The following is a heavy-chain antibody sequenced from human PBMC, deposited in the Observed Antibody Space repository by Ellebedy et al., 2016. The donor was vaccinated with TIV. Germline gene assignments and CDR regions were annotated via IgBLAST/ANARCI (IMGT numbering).Heavy chain of an antibody. D-gene: IGHD3-3*01. CDR1: GFTFSSYS. CDR3: ARWGLGYDFWSGRGAFDI. CDR2: ISSSSSTI. Sequence: PGGSLRLSCAASGFTFSSYSMNWVRQAPGKGLEWVSYISSSSSTIYYADSVKGRFTISRDNAKNSLYLQMNSLRAEDTAVYYCARWGLGYDFWSGRGAFDIWGQGTMVTVSS. V-gene: IGHV3-48*01. J-gene: IGHJ3*02.